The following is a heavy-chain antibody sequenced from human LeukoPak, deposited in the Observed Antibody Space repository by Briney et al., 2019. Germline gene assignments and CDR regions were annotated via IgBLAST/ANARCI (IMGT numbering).Heavy chain of an antibody. D-gene: IGHD3-10*01. CDR1: GGSISSSSYY. V-gene: IGHV4-39*01. CDR3: ARLPRSAWFDP. Sequence: PSETLSLTCTVSGGSISSSSYYWGWTRQPPGKGLEWIGSIYYSGSTYYNPSLKSRVTISVDTSKNQFSLKLSSVTAADTAVYYCARLPRSAWFDPWGQGTLVTVSS. J-gene: IGHJ5*02. CDR2: IYYSGST.